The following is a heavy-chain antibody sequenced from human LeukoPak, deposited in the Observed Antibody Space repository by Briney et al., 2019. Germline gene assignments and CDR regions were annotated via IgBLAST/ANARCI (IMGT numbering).Heavy chain of an antibody. CDR1: GGTFSSYA. CDR3: ARDPYGDYDDSFDY. J-gene: IGHJ4*02. D-gene: IGHD4-17*01. V-gene: IGHV1-69*13. Sequence: GASVKVSCKASGGTFSSYAISWVRQAPGQGLEWMGGIIPIFGTANYAQKFQGRVTITADESTSTAYMELGSLRSEDTAMYYCARDPYGDYDDSFDYWGQGTLVTVSS. CDR2: IIPIFGTA.